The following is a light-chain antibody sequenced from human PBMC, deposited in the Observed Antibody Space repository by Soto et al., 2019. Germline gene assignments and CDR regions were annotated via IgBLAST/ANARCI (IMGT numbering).Light chain of an antibody. J-gene: IGKJ2*01. V-gene: IGKV1-39*01. CDR3: QQSYRTPVT. Sequence: DIQMTQSPSSLSASVGDRVTITCRASRSISTFLNWYQQKSEKAPKLLIYSASSLQSGVPSRFSGSGSGTDFTLTISSLQPEDFATYYCQQSYRTPVTFGQGTKLEIK. CDR2: SAS. CDR1: RSISTF.